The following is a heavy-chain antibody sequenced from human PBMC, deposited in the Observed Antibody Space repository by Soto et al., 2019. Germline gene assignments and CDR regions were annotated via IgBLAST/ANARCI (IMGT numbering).Heavy chain of an antibody. Sequence: QLQLQESGPGLVKPSETLSLTCTVSGGSISSSSYYWGWIRQPPGKGLEWIGSIYYSVSTYYNPSLKSRVTISVDTSKNQFSLKLISVTAADTAVYYCARGSGYAGRGPFDYWGQGTLVTVSS. J-gene: IGHJ4*02. D-gene: IGHD5-12*01. V-gene: IGHV4-39*01. CDR1: GGSISSSSYY. CDR2: IYYSVST. CDR3: ARGSGYAGRGPFDY.